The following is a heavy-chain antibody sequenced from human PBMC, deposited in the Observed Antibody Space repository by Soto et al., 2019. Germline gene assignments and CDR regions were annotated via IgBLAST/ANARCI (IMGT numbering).Heavy chain of an antibody. CDR3: ARRGRYSGYDVQLGFDY. Sequence: QVQLQESGPGLVKPSETLSLTCTVSGGSISSSSYYWGWIRQPPGKGLEWIGSIYYSGSTYYNPSIKSLVTMSVDKSKHQFSLQLSYVSAADTAVYYCARRGRYSGYDVQLGFDYWGQGTLVTVSS. J-gene: IGHJ4*02. CDR1: GGSISSSSYY. D-gene: IGHD5-12*01. CDR2: IYYSGST. V-gene: IGHV4-39*01.